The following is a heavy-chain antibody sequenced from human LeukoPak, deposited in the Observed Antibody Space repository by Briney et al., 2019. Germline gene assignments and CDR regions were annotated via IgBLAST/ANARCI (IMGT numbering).Heavy chain of an antibody. CDR3: ARRAYYYDSSGYHHNWFDP. J-gene: IGHJ5*02. V-gene: IGHV1-69*05. D-gene: IGHD3-22*01. CDR2: IIPIFGTA. CDR1: GGTFSSYA. Sequence: SVKVSCTASGGTFSSYAISWVRQAPGQGLEWMGRIIPIFGTANYAQKFQGRVTITTDESMSTAYMELSSLRSEDTAVYYCARRAYYYDSSGYHHNWFDPWGQGTLVTVSS.